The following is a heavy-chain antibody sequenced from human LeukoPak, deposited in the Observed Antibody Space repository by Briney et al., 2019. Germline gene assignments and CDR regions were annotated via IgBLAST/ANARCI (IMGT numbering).Heavy chain of an antibody. D-gene: IGHD6-6*01. V-gene: IGHV3-66*01. CDR1: EFTVTSNY. CDR3: ATDSGYSSSSLDY. Sequence: GGSLRLSCLASEFTVTSNYVTWVRQAPGRGLEWVSVIYSAGSTYYADSVKGRFIISRDTSKNTLYLQMNSLKVEDTAIYYCATDSGYSSSSLDYWGQGTLVTVSP. CDR2: IYSAGST. J-gene: IGHJ4*02.